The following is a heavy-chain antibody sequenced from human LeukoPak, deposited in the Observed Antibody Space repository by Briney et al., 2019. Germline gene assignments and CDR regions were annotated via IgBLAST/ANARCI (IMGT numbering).Heavy chain of an antibody. J-gene: IGHJ3*01. CDR2: IFHSGSI. CDR3: ARMGVSYYYDSSTYYPVAFDV. D-gene: IGHD3-22*01. V-gene: IGHV4-38-2*01. Sequence: RPSETLSLTYAVSGYSISGGYYWGWIRQSPGKGLEWIATIFHSGSIYYNPSLKSRVTLSVDTSKNQFSLKLNSVTAADTAVYYCARMGVSYYYDSSTYYPVAFDVWGQGTMVTVSS. CDR1: GYSISGGYY.